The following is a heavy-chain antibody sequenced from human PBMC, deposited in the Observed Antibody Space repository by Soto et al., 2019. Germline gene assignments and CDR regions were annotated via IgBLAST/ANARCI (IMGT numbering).Heavy chain of an antibody. Sequence: SETLSLTCTVSGGSISSYYWSWIRQPPGKGLEWIGYIYYSGSTNYNPSLKSRVTISVDTSKNQFSLKLSSVTAADTAVYYCARSPPIRGYHRMDVWGQGTTVTVSS. CDR2: IYYSGST. D-gene: IGHD2-15*01. V-gene: IGHV4-59*01. J-gene: IGHJ6*02. CDR3: ARSPPIRGYHRMDV. CDR1: GGSISSYY.